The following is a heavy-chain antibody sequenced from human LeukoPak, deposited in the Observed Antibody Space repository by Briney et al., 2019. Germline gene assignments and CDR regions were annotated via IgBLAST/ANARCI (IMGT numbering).Heavy chain of an antibody. D-gene: IGHD3-22*01. CDR2: INPNTGDT. V-gene: IGHV1-2*02. Sequence: GASVKVSCKASGYTFTAYYMNWVRQAPGQGLEWMGWINPNTGDTNYAQKFQGRATMTRDTSTSTVYMELSSLRSEDTAVYYCAREGSSGQLLWGQGSMVTVSS. CDR1: GYTFTAYY. CDR3: AREGSSGQLL. J-gene: IGHJ3*01.